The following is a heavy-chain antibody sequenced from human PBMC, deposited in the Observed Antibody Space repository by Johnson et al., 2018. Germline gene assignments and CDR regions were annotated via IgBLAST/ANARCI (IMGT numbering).Heavy chain of an antibody. CDR1: GFTFSDYA. Sequence: EVQLVESGGGLVQPGGSLRFSCAASGFTFSDYAMSWVRQAPGKGLEWVSTITSRGGSTCYTDSVKGRFTISRDNSKHTLYLQMNSLRVEDTAVYYCAKGSLMAPRELYFLHWGQGTLVTVSS. D-gene: IGHD3-10*01. J-gene: IGHJ1*01. V-gene: IGHV3-23*04. CDR2: ITSRGGST. CDR3: AKGSLMAPRELYFLH.